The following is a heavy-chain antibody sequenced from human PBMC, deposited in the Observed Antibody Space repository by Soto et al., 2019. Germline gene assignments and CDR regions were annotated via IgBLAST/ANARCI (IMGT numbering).Heavy chain of an antibody. V-gene: IGHV1-18*01. CDR2: ISAYNGNT. D-gene: IGHD1-1*01. CDR3: ARDEAYKWNDGGWFDP. J-gene: IGHJ5*02. CDR1: GYTFTSYG. Sequence: QVQLVQSGAEVKKPGASVKVSCKASGYTFTSYGISWVRQASGQGLEWMGWISAYNGNTKYAQKLQGRVTMTTDTSTSTAYMELRRLRSDDPAVYYCARDEAYKWNDGGWFDPWGQGTLVTVSS.